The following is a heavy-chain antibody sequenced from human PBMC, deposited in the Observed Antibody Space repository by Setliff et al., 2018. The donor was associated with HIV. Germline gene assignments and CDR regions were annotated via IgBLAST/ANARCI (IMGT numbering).Heavy chain of an antibody. V-gene: IGHV3-23*01. D-gene: IGHD4-17*01. Sequence: GGSLRLSCAASGFTFSSYAMSWVRQAPGKGLEWVSVISGSGDSTFYADSLKGRFTISRDNSKNTLYLQMNTLRAEDTAVYFCARSPYGDYGLDYWGQGTLVTVSS. J-gene: IGHJ4*02. CDR1: GFTFSSYA. CDR3: ARSPYGDYGLDY. CDR2: ISGSGDST.